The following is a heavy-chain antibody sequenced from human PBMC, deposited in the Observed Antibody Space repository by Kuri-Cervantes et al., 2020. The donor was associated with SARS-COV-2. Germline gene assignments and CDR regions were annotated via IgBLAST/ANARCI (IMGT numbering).Heavy chain of an antibody. CDR3: VTADFEYYGMNV. V-gene: IGHV3-33*08. J-gene: IGHJ6*02. D-gene: IGHD3-16*01. Sequence: GGSLRLSCAASGFTFSSYGMHWVRQAPGKGPEWVAVIWYDGKKKYYGDPVKGRFIISRDNSKNTVDLQMNNVRAEDTAVYYCVTADFEYYGMNVWGQGTTVTVSS. CDR1: GFTFSSYG. CDR2: IWYDGKKK.